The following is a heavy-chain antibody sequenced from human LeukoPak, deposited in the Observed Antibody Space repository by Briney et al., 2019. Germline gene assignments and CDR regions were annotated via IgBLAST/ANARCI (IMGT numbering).Heavy chain of an antibody. J-gene: IGHJ4*02. V-gene: IGHV3-23*01. CDR1: GFTFSSYA. D-gene: IGHD1-26*01. CDR3: AKDEQLVGSTGSHFDY. Sequence: GGSLRLSCAASGFTFSSYAMSWVRQAPGKGLEWVSAISGSGGSRYYADSMKGRFTISRDNSKSTLYLQMNSLRAEDTAIYYCAKDEQLVGSTGSHFDYWGQGTLVTVSS. CDR2: ISGSGGSR.